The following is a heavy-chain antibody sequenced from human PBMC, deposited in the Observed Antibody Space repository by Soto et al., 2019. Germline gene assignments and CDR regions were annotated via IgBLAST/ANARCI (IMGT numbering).Heavy chain of an antibody. CDR3: ARAPNSFYDSSGYYYEGPDY. D-gene: IGHD3-22*01. J-gene: IGHJ4*02. CDR2: ISYDGSNK. CDR1: GFTFSSYA. V-gene: IGHV3-30-3*01. Sequence: PGGSLRLSCAASGFTFSSYAMHWVRQAPGKGLEWVAVISYDGSNKHYADSVKGRFTISRDNSKNTLYLQMNSLRAEDTAVYYCARAPNSFYDSSGYYYEGPDYWGQGTLVTVSS.